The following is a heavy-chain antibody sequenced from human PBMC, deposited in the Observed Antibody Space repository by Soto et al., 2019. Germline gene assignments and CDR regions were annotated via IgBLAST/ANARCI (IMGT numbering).Heavy chain of an antibody. V-gene: IGHV1-69*06. CDR2: IIPVFGTA. D-gene: IGHD2-15*01. CDR1: GGTFSSSA. CDR3: ARELPERGKDV. J-gene: IGHJ6*02. Sequence: QVQLVQSGAEGKKPGSSVKISCKASGGTFSSSAISWVRQAPGQGLEWMGAIIPVFGTAHYAQKFQGSVTIAACKPTSTAYKELSRLRSEDTVVSYCARELPERGKDVWGQLTTVNVSS.